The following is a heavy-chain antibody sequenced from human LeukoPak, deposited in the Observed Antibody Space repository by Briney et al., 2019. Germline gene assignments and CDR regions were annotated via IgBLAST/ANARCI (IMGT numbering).Heavy chain of an antibody. J-gene: IGHJ4*02. Sequence: GGSLRLSCAASGSTFSSYAMHWVRQAPGKGLEWVAVISYDGSNKYYADSVKGRFTISRDNSKNTLYLQMNSLRAEDTAVYYCARGGYDSSGYYFLDYWGQGTLVTVSP. CDR1: GSTFSSYA. V-gene: IGHV3-30*04. CDR2: ISYDGSNK. CDR3: ARGGYDSSGYYFLDY. D-gene: IGHD3-22*01.